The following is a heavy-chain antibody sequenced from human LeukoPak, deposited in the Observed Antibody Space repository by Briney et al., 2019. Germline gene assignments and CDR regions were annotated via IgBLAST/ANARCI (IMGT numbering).Heavy chain of an antibody. V-gene: IGHV1-2*02. J-gene: IGHJ5*02. CDR1: GYTFTGYY. Sequence: GASVKVSCKASGYTFTGYYMHWVRQAPGQGLEWMGWINPNSGGTNYAQKFQGRVTMTRDTSTSTAYMELSRLRSDDTAVYYCASSSELPYRGFDPWGQGTLVTVSS. CDR3: ASSSELPYRGFDP. D-gene: IGHD1-26*01. CDR2: INPNSGGT.